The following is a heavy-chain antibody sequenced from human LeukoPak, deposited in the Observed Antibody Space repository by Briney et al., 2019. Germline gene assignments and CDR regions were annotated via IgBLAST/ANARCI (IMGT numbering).Heavy chain of an antibody. CDR3: ARGGVPNALDY. D-gene: IGHD3-10*01. CDR2: INGDGGFT. J-gene: IGHJ4*02. CDR1: GFTFSIYW. Sequence: GGSLRLSCAASGFTFSIYWMFWVRQAPGKGPVWVSHINGDGGFTGYADSVKGRFTISRDNAKNTLYLQMNSLRAEDTAVYYCARGGVPNALDYWGQRTLVTVSS. V-gene: IGHV3-74*01.